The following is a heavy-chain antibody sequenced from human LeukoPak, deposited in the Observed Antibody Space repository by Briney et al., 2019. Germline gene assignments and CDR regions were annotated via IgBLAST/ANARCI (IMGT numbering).Heavy chain of an antibody. CDR3: ARAPLERWLQLGTYYFDY. V-gene: IGHV4-39*07. CDR1: GGSLSSSSYY. J-gene: IGHJ4*02. CDR2: IFYSGST. D-gene: IGHD5-24*01. Sequence: SETLSLTCTVSGGSLSSSSYYWGWIRQPPGKGLEWIGTIFYSGSTYYNPSLKSRVTISVDTSKNQFSLKLSSVTAADTAVYYCARAPLERWLQLGTYYFDYWGQGTLVTVSS.